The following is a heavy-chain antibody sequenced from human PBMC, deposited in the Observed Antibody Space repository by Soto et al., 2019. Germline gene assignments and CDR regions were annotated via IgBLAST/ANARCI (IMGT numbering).Heavy chain of an antibody. CDR3: ARVVGGYGENYIIDY. J-gene: IGHJ4*02. CDR1: GFTFSSYR. Sequence: GGSLRLSCAASGFTFSSYRMHWVRQAPGKGLVWVSRINSDGSSTSYADSVKGRFTISRDNAKNTLYLQMNSLRAEDMAVYYCARVVGGYGENYIIDYWGQGTLVTVSS. D-gene: IGHD4-17*01. V-gene: IGHV3-74*01. CDR2: INSDGSST.